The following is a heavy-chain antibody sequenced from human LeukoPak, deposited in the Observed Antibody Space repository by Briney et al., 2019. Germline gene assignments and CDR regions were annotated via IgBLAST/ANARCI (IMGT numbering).Heavy chain of an antibody. CDR1: GGSISSYY. CDR3: ASYYDSSGYQHYFDY. D-gene: IGHD3-22*01. J-gene: IGHJ4*02. CDR2: INYSGST. V-gene: IGHV4-59*01. Sequence: SETLSLTCTVSGGSISSYYWSWIRQPPGQGLEWIGYINYSGSTKNNPSLKSRVTISVDTSKNQFSLKLRSVTTADTAVYYCASYYDSSGYQHYFDYWGQGTLVTVSS.